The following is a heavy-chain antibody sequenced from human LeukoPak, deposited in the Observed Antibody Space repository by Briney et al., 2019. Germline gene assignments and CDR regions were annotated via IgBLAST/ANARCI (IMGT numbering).Heavy chain of an antibody. CDR2: IYYSGIT. V-gene: IGHV4-59*01. CDR3: ARAGRWEGRPHAFDI. Sequence: SETLSLTCTVSGGSISSYYWSWIRQPPGKGLEWIGYIYYSGITNYNPSLKSRVIISVDTSKNQFSLKLSPVTAADTAVYYCARAGRWEGRPHAFDIWGQGAMVTVSS. J-gene: IGHJ3*02. D-gene: IGHD1-26*01. CDR1: GGSISSYY.